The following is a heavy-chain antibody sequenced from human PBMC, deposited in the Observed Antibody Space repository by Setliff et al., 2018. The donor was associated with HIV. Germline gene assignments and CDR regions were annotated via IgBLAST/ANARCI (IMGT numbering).Heavy chain of an antibody. CDR1: GGSFSGYY. CDR2: VTHSGRT. V-gene: IGHV4-34*01. Sequence: SETLSLTCAVYGGSFSGYYWSWIRQPPGKGLEWIGEVTHSGRTNYNPSLESRVTTSVDTSKKQFSLILTSVTAADTAVYYCARGLRDNSGWSSYYFDYWCQGTLVTVSS. J-gene: IGHJ4*02. D-gene: IGHD6-19*01. CDR3: ARGLRDNSGWSSYYFDY.